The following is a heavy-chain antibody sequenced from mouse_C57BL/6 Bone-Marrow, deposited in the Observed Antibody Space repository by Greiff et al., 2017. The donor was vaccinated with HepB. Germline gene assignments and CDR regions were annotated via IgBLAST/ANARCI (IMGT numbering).Heavy chain of an antibody. J-gene: IGHJ3*01. CDR1: GYAFSSSW. Sequence: VQLVESGPELVKPGASVKISCKASGYAFSSSWMNWVKQRPGKGLEWIGRIYPGDGDTNYNGKFKGKATLTADKSSSTAYMQLSSLTSEDSAVYFRARRDYYGSTWFAYWGQGTLVTVSA. D-gene: IGHD1-1*01. CDR2: IYPGDGDT. CDR3: ARRDYYGSTWFAY. V-gene: IGHV1-82*01.